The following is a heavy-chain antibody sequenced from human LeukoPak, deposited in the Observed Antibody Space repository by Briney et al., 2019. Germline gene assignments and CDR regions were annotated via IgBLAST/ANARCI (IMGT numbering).Heavy chain of an antibody. D-gene: IGHD3-22*01. CDR2: ISSSDSTI. Sequence: PGGSLRLSCAASGFIFSSYEMNWVRQAPGKGLEWISYISSSDSTIYYAESVKGRFTISRDNAKNSLYLQMNSLRAEDTAVYYCARVLHRRNYDSSVYYGYWGQGTLVTVSS. V-gene: IGHV3-48*03. CDR3: ARVLHRRNYDSSVYYGY. J-gene: IGHJ4*02. CDR1: GFIFSSYE.